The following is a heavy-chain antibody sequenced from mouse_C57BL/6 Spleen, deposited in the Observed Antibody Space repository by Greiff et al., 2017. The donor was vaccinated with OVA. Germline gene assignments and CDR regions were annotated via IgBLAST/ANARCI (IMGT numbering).Heavy chain of an antibody. Sequence: VKLMESGAELARPGASVKLSCKASGYTFTSYGISWVKQRTGQGLEWIGEIYPRSGNTYYNEKFKGKATLTADKSSSTAYMELRSLTSEDSAVYFCARNGGPFDYWGQGTTLTVSS. CDR3: ARNGGPFDY. CDR2: IYPRSGNT. V-gene: IGHV1-81*01. CDR1: GYTFTSYG. J-gene: IGHJ2*01.